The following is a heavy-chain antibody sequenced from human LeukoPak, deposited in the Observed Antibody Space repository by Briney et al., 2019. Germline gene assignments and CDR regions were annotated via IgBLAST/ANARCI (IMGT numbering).Heavy chain of an antibody. CDR3: ARHIGGGIEDMDV. J-gene: IGHJ6*03. V-gene: IGHV4-61*05. Sequence: SETLSLTCTVSGGSISSSSYYWGWIRQPPGKGLEWIGYIYVTGTRYNPYLQSRVTISVDRSRNQFFLKMSSVTAADTAVYYCARHIGGGIEDMDVWGKGTKVIVSS. D-gene: IGHD3-16*02. CDR1: GGSISSSSYY. CDR2: IYVTGT.